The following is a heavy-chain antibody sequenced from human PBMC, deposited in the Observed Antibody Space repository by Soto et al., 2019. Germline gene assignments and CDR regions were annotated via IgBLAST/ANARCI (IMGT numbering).Heavy chain of an antibody. CDR3: ARLYCSSTSCYTFDY. Sequence: SETLSLTCTVSGGSISSSSYYWGWIRQPPGKGLEWIGSIYYSGSTYYNPSLKSRVTISVDTSKNQFSLKLSSVTAADTAVYYCARLYCSSTSCYTFDYWGQGTLLTVSS. V-gene: IGHV4-39*01. D-gene: IGHD2-2*02. J-gene: IGHJ4*02. CDR1: GGSISSSSYY. CDR2: IYYSGST.